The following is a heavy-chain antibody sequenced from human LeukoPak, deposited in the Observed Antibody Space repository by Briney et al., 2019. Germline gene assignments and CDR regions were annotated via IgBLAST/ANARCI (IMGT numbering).Heavy chain of an antibody. Sequence: GGSLRLSCAASGFTFSDYYMSWIRQAPGKGLEWVSYISSSGSTIYYADSVKGRFTISRDNAKNSLYLQMNSLRAEDTAVYYCARDSLVRGVITSYYYYYMDVWGKGTTVTISS. D-gene: IGHD3-10*01. CDR1: GFTFSDYY. V-gene: IGHV3-11*01. CDR3: ARDSLVRGVITSYYYYYMDV. CDR2: ISSSGSTI. J-gene: IGHJ6*03.